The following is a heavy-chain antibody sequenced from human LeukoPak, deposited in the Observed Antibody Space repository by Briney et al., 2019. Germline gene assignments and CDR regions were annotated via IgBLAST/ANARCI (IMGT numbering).Heavy chain of an antibody. J-gene: IGHJ4*02. CDR3: ARAFQSLGGLSLPDY. V-gene: IGHV7-4-1*02. CDR2: IHPSTGNP. Sequence: ASVKVSCKASGYTFTNYAMNWVRQAPGQGLECMGWIHPSTGNPAYAQGFTGRFVFSLDTSVSTTYLQITSLKAEDTAVYFCARAFQSLGGLSLPDYWGQGTLVTVSS. D-gene: IGHD3-16*02. CDR1: GYTFTNYA.